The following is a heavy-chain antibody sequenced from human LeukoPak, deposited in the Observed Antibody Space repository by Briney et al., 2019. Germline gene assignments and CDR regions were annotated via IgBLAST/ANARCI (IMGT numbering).Heavy chain of an antibody. V-gene: IGHV1-18*01. J-gene: IGHJ4*02. Sequence: GASVKVSCKASGYAFSSYGISWERQAPGQGLEWMGWISGYNGNTNYAQKLQGRVTMTTDTSTTTAYMELRSLRYDDTAVYYCARDWHSVSSTREIYFDYWGQGTLVTVSS. CDR1: GYAFSSYG. D-gene: IGHD5/OR15-5a*01. CDR3: ARDWHSVSSTREIYFDY. CDR2: ISGYNGNT.